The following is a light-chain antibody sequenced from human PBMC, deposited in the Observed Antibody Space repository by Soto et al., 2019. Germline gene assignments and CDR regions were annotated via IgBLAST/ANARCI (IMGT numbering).Light chain of an antibody. CDR3: QQYGSWIT. V-gene: IGKV3-11*01. Sequence: EIVLTQSPATLSLSPGERATLSCSASQSVSSYLAWYQQKPGQAPRLLIYDASNRATGIPDRFSGSGSGTDFTLTISRLEPEDFAVYYCQQYGSWITFGQGTRLEIK. CDR2: DAS. J-gene: IGKJ5*01. CDR1: QSVSSY.